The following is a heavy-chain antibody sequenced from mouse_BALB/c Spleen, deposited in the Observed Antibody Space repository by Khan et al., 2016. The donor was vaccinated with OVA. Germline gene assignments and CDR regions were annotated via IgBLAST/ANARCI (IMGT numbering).Heavy chain of an antibody. CDR3: ARDGARYNYAIDY. J-gene: IGHJ4*01. CDR2: ISYSGST. D-gene: IGHD1-1*02. Sequence: EVELVESGPGLVKPSQSLSLTCTVTGYSITSDYAWNWIRQFPGNKLEWMGYISYSGSTNYNPSLKSRTSITRDTSKNQFFLQLNSGATEDTATCYCARDGARYNYAIDYWGQGTSVTVSS. V-gene: IGHV3-2*02. CDR1: GYSITSDYA.